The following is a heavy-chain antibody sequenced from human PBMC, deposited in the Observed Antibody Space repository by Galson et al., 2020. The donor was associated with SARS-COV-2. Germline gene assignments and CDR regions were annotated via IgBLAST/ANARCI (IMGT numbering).Heavy chain of an antibody. Sequence: HGESLKISCKGSGYSFTSYWIGWVRQMPGKGLEWMGIIYPGDSDTRYSPSFQGQVTISADKSISTAYLQWSSLKASDTAMYYCARQQLELDWYFDLWGRGTLVTVSS. D-gene: IGHD1-7*01. V-gene: IGHV5-51*01. J-gene: IGHJ2*01. CDR3: ARQQLELDWYFDL. CDR1: GYSFTSYW. CDR2: IYPGDSDT.